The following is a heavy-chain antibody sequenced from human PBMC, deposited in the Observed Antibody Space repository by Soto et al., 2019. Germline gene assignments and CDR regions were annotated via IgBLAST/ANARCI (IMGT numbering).Heavy chain of an antibody. V-gene: IGHV3-33*01. Sequence: QVQLVESGGGVVQPGRSLRLSCAASGFTFSSYGMHWVRQAPGKGLEWVAVIWYDGSNKYYADSVKGRFTISRDNSKNTLYLQMNSLRAEDTAVYYCAREGEGITMIVGNGMDVWGQGTTVTVSS. CDR3: AREGEGITMIVGNGMDV. CDR2: IWYDGSNK. CDR1: GFTFSSYG. D-gene: IGHD3-22*01. J-gene: IGHJ6*02.